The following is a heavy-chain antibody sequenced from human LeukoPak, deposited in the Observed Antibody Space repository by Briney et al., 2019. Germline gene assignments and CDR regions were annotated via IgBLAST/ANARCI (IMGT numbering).Heavy chain of an antibody. D-gene: IGHD3-22*01. CDR1: GFTFDDYG. J-gene: IGHJ4*02. CDR2: INWNGVTT. V-gene: IGHV3-20*04. CDR3: AKDRGRGYYSLDF. Sequence: GGSLRLSCAASGFTFDDYGMSWVRQAPGKGLEWVCAINWNGVTTGYADSVKSRFTISRDSAKNSLYLQMNSLRAEDTGFYYCAKDRGRGYYSLDFWGQGTLVTVSS.